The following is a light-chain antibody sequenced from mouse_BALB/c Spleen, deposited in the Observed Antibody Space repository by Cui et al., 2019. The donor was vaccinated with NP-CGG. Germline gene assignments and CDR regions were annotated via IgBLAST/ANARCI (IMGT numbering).Light chain of an antibody. Sequence: QALVTQEYALTTSPGETVTLTCRSSTGAVTTSNYANWVQEKPDHLFTGLIGGTNNRVPGVPARFSGSLIGDKAALTITGAQTEDEAIYFCALWYSNHWVFGGGTKLTVL. CDR3: ALWYSNHWV. V-gene: IGLV1*01. CDR1: TGAVTTSNY. J-gene: IGLJ1*01. CDR2: GTN.